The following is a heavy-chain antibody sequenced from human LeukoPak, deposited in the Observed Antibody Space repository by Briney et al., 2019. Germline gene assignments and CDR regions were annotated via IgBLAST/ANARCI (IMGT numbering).Heavy chain of an antibody. J-gene: IGHJ4*02. CDR2: IYFSGRT. D-gene: IGHD4-17*01. V-gene: IGHV4-39*07. CDR3: ARGGDPTTVTTTPEFDY. Sequence: PSETLSLTCNVSGDSISSSSYFWGWIRQPPGKGLEWIGSIYFSGRTYYNMSLKSRVIISIDTSKNQFSLKVNSVTAADTAVYYCARGGDPTTVTTTPEFDYWGQGTLVTVSS. CDR1: GDSISSSSYF.